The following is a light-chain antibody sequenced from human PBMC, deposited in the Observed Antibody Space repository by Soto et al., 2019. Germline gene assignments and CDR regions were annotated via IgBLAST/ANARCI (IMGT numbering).Light chain of an antibody. J-gene: IGLJ1*01. CDR2: EVS. CDR1: SSDVGGYNY. CDR3: SSYTSSSTLYV. Sequence: QSALTQPASVSGPPGQSITISCTGSSSDVGGYNYVSWYQQHPGKAPKLMIYEVSNRPSGVSNRFSGTKSGNTASLTISGLQADDEADYYCSSYTSSSTLYVFGTGTKVTVL. V-gene: IGLV2-14*01.